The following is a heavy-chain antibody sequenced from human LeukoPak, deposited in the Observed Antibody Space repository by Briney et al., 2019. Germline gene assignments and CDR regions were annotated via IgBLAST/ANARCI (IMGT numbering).Heavy chain of an antibody. D-gene: IGHD4-17*01. CDR2: INPSGGST. J-gene: IGHJ1*01. V-gene: IGHV1-46*01. CDR1: GYTFTYYY. CDR3: ARHGDGAENFQH. Sequence: ASVKVSCKASGYTFTYYYIHWVRQAPGQGLEWMGIINPSGGSTNYAQKFQGRVTTTRDTSASTLYMELNSLRSDDTSVYYCARHGDGAENFQHWGQGTLVTVS.